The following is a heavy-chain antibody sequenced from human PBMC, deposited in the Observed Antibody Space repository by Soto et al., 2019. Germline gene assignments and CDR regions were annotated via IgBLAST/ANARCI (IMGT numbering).Heavy chain of an antibody. D-gene: IGHD3-16*02. V-gene: IGHV1-69*01. Sequence: QVQLVQSETEVKKPGSAVTVSCTASGGTFNTYAMNWVRQAPGQGLEWMGGIIPMFDTPRYAQKFEGRVTITVDESTTTAYMELSSLRSDDTAVYYCTRSIGSGGVIGGFDYWGQGTLVTVSS. J-gene: IGHJ4*02. CDR3: TRSIGSGGVIGGFDY. CDR1: GGTFNTYA. CDR2: IIPMFDTP.